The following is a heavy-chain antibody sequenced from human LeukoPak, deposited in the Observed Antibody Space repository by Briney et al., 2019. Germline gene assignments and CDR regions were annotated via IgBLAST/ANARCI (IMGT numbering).Heavy chain of an antibody. Sequence: GGSLRLSCAASGFTFSSYSMKWVRQAPGKGLEWVSSIHSSSNYIDYVDSVKGRFTISRDNAKNSLYLQMTSLRAEDTAVYYCARGLQYDRGRWGAFDLWGQGTMVTVSS. J-gene: IGHJ3*01. CDR1: GFTFSSYS. CDR2: IHSSSNYI. D-gene: IGHD5-24*01. V-gene: IGHV3-21*06. CDR3: ARGLQYDRGRWGAFDL.